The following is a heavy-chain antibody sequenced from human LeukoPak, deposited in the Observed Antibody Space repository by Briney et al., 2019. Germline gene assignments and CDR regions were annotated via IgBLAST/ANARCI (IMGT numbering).Heavy chain of an antibody. CDR2: IYHSGST. J-gene: IGHJ5*02. CDR1: GGSISSGGYY. V-gene: IGHV4-30-2*01. D-gene: IGHD6-19*01. Sequence: PSQTLSLTCTVSGGSISSGGYYWSWIRQPPGKGLEWIGYIYHSGSTYYNPSLKRRVTISVDRSKNQFSLKLSSVTAADTAVYYCARLENGIRRGWMVGRLTWFDPWGQGTLVTVSS. CDR3: ARLENGIRRGWMVGRLTWFDP.